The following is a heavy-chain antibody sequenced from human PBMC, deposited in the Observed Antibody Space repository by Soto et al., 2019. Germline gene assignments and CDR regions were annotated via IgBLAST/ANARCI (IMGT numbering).Heavy chain of an antibody. V-gene: IGHV3-23*01. J-gene: IGHJ4*02. CDR1: GFTFNNYA. CDR2: ISGGGDTT. D-gene: IGHD3-10*01. CDR3: AKGRGGSGSLTPRVDF. Sequence: EVQLLESGGGLVQPGGSLRLSCAASGFTFNNYAMTWVRQAPGKGLEWVSAISGGGDTTSYADSVKGRFTVSRDGSKNTLQRQMSSLSAEDAALYYCAKGRGGSGSLTPRVDFWGQGTLVTVSS.